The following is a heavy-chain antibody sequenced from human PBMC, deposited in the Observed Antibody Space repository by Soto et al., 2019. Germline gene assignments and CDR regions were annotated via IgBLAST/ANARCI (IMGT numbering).Heavy chain of an antibody. CDR3: ARDAIILWFGSYNYYYYGMDV. V-gene: IGHV4-30-2*01. Sequence: SETLSLTCAVSGGSTSSGGYSWSWIRQPPGKGLEWIGYIYHSGSTYYNPSLKSRVTISVDRSKNQFSLKLSSVTAADTAVYYCARDAIILWFGSYNYYYYGMDVWGQGTTVTVSS. D-gene: IGHD3-10*01. CDR2: IYHSGST. CDR1: GGSTSSGGYS. J-gene: IGHJ6*02.